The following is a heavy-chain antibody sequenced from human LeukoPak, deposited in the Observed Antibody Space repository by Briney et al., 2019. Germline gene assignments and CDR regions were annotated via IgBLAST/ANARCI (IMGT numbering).Heavy chain of an antibody. D-gene: IGHD3-3*01. CDR3: ASYDFWSGYYA. CDR2: INWNGGST. Sequence: GGSLRLSCAASGFTFDDYGMSWVRQAPGKGLEWVSGINWNGGSTGYVDSVKGRFTISRDNAKNSLYLQMNSLRAEDTALYYCASYDFWSGYYAWGQGTLVTVSS. CDR1: GFTFDDYG. V-gene: IGHV3-20*04. J-gene: IGHJ5*02.